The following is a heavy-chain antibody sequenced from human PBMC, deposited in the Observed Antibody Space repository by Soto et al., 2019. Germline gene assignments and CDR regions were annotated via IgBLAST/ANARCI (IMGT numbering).Heavy chain of an antibody. J-gene: IGHJ6*02. CDR3: AREYAMVRGVIIEHYYYGMDV. V-gene: IGHV1-69*04. CDR2: IIPILGIA. Sequence: SVKVSCKASGGTFSSYTISWVRQAPGQGLEWMGRIIPILGIANYAQKFQGRVTITADKSTSTAYMELSSLRSEDTAVYYCAREYAMVRGVIIEHYYYGMDVWGQGTTVTVSS. CDR1: GGTFSSYT. D-gene: IGHD3-10*01.